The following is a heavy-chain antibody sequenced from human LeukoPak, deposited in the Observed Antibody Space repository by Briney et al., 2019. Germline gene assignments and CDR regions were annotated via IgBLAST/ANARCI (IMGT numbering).Heavy chain of an antibody. V-gene: IGHV3-48*03. CDR2: ISISGTTI. Sequence: GGSLRLSCAASGFTFSTYEMNWVRQAPGKGLGWVSYISISGTTIYYADSVKGRFTISRDNAKNSLYLQMNSLRADATAVYYCASDAYSGGWGPTYFDYWGQGTLVTVSS. CDR3: ASDAYSGGWGPTYFDY. CDR1: GFTFSTYE. J-gene: IGHJ4*02. D-gene: IGHD6-19*01.